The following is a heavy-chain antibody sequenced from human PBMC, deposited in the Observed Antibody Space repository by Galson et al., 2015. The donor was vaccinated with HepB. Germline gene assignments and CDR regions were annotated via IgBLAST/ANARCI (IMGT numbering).Heavy chain of an antibody. CDR2: FDPEDGET. CDR1: GYTLTELS. D-gene: IGHD6-19*01. V-gene: IGHV1-24*01. Sequence: SVKVSCKVSGYTLTELSMHWVRQAPGKGLEWMGGFDPEDGETIYAQKFQGRVTMTEDTSTDTAYMELSSLRSEDTAVYYCATLIAVAGTSPFDYWGQGTLVTVSS. CDR3: ATLIAVAGTSPFDY. J-gene: IGHJ4*02.